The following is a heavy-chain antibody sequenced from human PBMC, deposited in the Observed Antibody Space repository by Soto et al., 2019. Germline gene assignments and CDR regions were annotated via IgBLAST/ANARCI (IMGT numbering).Heavy chain of an antibody. CDR1: GFSLITSGMC. Sequence: SGPTLVNHTQTLTLTRNFSGFSLITSGMCVSWIRQPPGKALEWLALIDWDDDKYYSTSLKTRLTISKDTSKNQVVLTMTNMDPVDTATYYCARNRVSLAGDYYYYGMDVWGQGTTVTVSS. J-gene: IGHJ6*02. D-gene: IGHD6-13*01. V-gene: IGHV2-70*01. CDR2: IDWDDDK. CDR3: ARNRVSLAGDYYYYGMDV.